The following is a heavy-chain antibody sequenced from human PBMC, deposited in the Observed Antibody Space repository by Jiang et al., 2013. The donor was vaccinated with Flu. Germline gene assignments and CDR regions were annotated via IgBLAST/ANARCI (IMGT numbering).Heavy chain of an antibody. D-gene: IGHD3-3*01. CDR2: SFYSGST. Sequence: PSETLSLTCTVSGGSIISSSYYWAWIRQPPGKGLEWVASSFYSGSTHYNPSLRDRVTISVDTSKNQFSLNLSSVTAADTAVYYCARGLHYDFWSGYGYGMDVWGQGTAVTVSS. V-gene: IGHV4-39*01. CDR1: GGSIISSSYY. J-gene: IGHJ6*02. CDR3: ARGLHYDFWSGYGYGMDV.